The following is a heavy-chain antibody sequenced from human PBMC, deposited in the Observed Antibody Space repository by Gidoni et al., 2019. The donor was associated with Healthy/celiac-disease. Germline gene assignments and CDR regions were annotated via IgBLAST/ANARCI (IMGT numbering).Heavy chain of an antibody. J-gene: IGHJ4*02. CDR3: TSEGVVVPAASDY. D-gene: IGHD2-2*01. CDR1: GFTFGDYA. Sequence: EVQLVESGGGLVRPGRSLRLSCTASGFTFGDYAMSWFRQAPGKGLEWVGFIRSKAYGGTTEYAASVKGRFTISRDDSKSIAYLQMNSLKTEDTAVYYCTSEGVVVPAASDYWGQGTLVTVSS. CDR2: IRSKAYGGTT. V-gene: IGHV3-49*03.